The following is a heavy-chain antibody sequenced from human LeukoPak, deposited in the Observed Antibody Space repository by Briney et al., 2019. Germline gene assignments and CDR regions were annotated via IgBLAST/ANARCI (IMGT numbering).Heavy chain of an antibody. D-gene: IGHD3-10*01. Sequence: SETLSLTCTVSGGSISSSSYYWGWIRQPPGKGLEWIGCTYYSGSTYYNPSLKSRVTISVDTSKNQFSLKLSSVTAADTAVYYCARLPMGSFGVRGVFNEIDYWGQGTLVTVSS. V-gene: IGHV4-39*01. J-gene: IGHJ4*02. CDR1: GGSISSSSYY. CDR3: ARLPMGSFGVRGVFNEIDY. CDR2: TYYSGST.